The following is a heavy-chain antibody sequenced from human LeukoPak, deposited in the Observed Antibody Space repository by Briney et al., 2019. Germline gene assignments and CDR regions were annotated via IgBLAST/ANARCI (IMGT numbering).Heavy chain of an antibody. Sequence: GGSLRLSCAASRFTFSVHWMHWVRQAPGKGLEWVSRINPDESDKAFADSVKGRFTIFRDNAKNTLYLQMNSLRAEDTAVYYCARDRVATIFTYHPMFDSWGPGTLVTVSS. D-gene: IGHD3-10*02. V-gene: IGHV3-74*01. CDR3: ARDRVATIFTYHPMFDS. J-gene: IGHJ5*01. CDR2: INPDESDK. CDR1: RFTFSVHW.